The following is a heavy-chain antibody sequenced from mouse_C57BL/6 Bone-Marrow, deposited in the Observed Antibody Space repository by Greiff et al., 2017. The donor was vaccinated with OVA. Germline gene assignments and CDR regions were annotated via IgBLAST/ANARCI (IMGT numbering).Heavy chain of an antibody. D-gene: IGHD6-2*01. CDR3: ARLSGLFDD. CDR1: GFTFSSYA. Sequence: EVQVVESGGGLVKPGGSLKLSCAASGFTFSSYAMSWVRQTPEKRLEWVATISDGGSYTYYPDNVKGRFTISRDNAKNNLYLQMSHLKSEDTAMYYCARLSGLFDDWGQGTTLTVSS. J-gene: IGHJ2*01. V-gene: IGHV5-4*01. CDR2: ISDGGSYT.